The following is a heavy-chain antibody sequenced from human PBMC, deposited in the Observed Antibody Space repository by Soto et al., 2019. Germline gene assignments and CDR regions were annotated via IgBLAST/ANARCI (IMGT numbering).Heavy chain of an antibody. CDR3: AREGGGYCSGGSCQVDY. CDR2: FYYRGNT. J-gene: IGHJ4*02. D-gene: IGHD2-15*01. Sequence: QLQLQESGPGLVKPSETLSLTCTVSGGSISSSSYYWGWIRQPPGKGLEWIGSFYYRGNTYYNPSLKSRVTISVDTSKNQFSLKLSSVTAADTAVYYCAREGGGYCSGGSCQVDYWGQGTLVTVSS. V-gene: IGHV4-39*02. CDR1: GGSISSSSYY.